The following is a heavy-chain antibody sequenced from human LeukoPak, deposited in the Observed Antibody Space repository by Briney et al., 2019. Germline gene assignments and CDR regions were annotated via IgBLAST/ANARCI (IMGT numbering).Heavy chain of an antibody. Sequence: ASETLSLTCTVSGGSISSYYWSWIRQPPGKGLEWIGYIYHSGSTYYNPSLKSRVTISVDTSKNQFSLQLSSVTAADTAVYYCARHFEIFGVVKGAFDIWGQGTMVTVSS. D-gene: IGHD3-3*01. CDR1: GGSISSYY. CDR3: ARHFEIFGVVKGAFDI. V-gene: IGHV4-59*04. J-gene: IGHJ3*02. CDR2: IYHSGST.